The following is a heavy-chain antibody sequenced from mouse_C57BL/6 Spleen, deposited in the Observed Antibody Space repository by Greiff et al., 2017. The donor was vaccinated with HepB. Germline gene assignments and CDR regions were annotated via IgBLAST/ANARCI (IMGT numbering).Heavy chain of an antibody. CDR2: IYPSDSET. Sequence: QVQLQQPGAELVRPGSSVKLSCKASGYTFTSYWMDWVKQRPGQGLEWIGNIYPSDSETHYNQKFKDKATLTVDKSSSTAYMQLSSLTSEDSAVYYCASGGFNWYFDVWGTGTTVTVSS. CDR1: GYTFTSYW. D-gene: IGHD3-1*01. CDR3: ASGGFNWYFDV. V-gene: IGHV1-61*01. J-gene: IGHJ1*03.